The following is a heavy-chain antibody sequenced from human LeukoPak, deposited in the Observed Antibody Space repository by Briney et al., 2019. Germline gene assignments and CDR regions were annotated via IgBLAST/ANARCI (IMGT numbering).Heavy chain of an antibody. D-gene: IGHD3-22*01. V-gene: IGHV1-46*01. CDR3: ARELAGDYYDSSGYYPFDY. Sequence: ASVKVSCKASGYTFTSYYMHWVRQAPGQGLEWMGIINPSGGSTSYAQKFQGRVPMTRDTSTSTVYMELSSLRSEDTAVYYCARELAGDYYDSSGYYPFDYWGQGTLVTVSS. CDR1: GYTFTSYY. CDR2: INPSGGST. J-gene: IGHJ4*02.